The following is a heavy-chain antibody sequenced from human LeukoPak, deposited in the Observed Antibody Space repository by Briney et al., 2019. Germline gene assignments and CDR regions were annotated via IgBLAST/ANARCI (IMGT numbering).Heavy chain of an antibody. V-gene: IGHV1-18*01. CDR2: ISAYNGDT. CDR1: GYTFTSYG. Sequence: ASVKVSCKASGYTFTSYGISRVRQAPGQGLEWMGWISAYNGDTNYAQKPQGRVTMTTDTSTSTAYMELRSLRSDDTAVYYCARVRKGIAVAGDWFDPWGQGTLVTVSS. CDR3: ARVRKGIAVAGDWFDP. D-gene: IGHD6-19*01. J-gene: IGHJ5*02.